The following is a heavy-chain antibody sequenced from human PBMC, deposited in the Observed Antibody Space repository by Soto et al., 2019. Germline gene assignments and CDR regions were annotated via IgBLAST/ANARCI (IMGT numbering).Heavy chain of an antibody. CDR2: TYYSGST. D-gene: IGHD3-16*01. Sequence: ETLSLTCTVSGGSISSYYWSWIRQPPGKGLEWIGYTYYSGSTNYNPSLKSRVTISVDTSKNQFSLKLSSVTAADTAVYYCARGVYDYVWGITQTDYWGQGSLVTVSS. J-gene: IGHJ4*02. CDR3: ARGVYDYVWGITQTDY. V-gene: IGHV4-59*12. CDR1: GGSISSYY.